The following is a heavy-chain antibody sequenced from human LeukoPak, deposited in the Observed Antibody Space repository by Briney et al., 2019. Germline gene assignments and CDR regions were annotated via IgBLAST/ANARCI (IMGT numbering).Heavy chain of an antibody. CDR2: IYYSGST. CDR3: ARVGGSWDFDY. D-gene: IGHD6-13*01. V-gene: IGHV4-59*11. J-gene: IGHJ4*02. Sequence: PSETLSLTCTVSGVSISSHYWSWIRQPPGEGLEGVGYIYYSGSTNYNPSLKSRVTISVDTSKNQFSLKLSSVPAADTAVYYCARVGGSWDFDYWGQGTLVTVSS. CDR1: GVSISSHY.